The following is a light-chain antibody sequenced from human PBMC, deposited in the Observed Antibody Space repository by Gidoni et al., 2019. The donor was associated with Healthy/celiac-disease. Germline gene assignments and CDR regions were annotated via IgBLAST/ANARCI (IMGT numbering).Light chain of an antibody. CDR3: QQRSNWRYT. CDR1: QSVSSS. Sequence: EIALTPSTATLSLSPGERATLSCRASQSVSSSLAWYQQKPGQTPKLLIYEASNRATGIPARFSGSGSGTDFTLTISSLEPEDFAVYYCQQRSNWRYTFXXXTKLEIK. V-gene: IGKV3-11*01. J-gene: IGKJ2*01. CDR2: EAS.